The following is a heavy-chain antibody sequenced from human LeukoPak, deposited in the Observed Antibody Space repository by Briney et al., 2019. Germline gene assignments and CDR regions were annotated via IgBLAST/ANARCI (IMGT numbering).Heavy chain of an antibody. Sequence: GESLKISCKGSGYSINNYWIGWVRQMPGKGLEWMGVIYPADSDIRYSPSFQGQVTISADKSISTAYLQWSSLKASDTAMYYCARQEYCSGGSCYTWFDPWGQGTLVTVSS. CDR3: ARQEYCSGGSCYTWFDP. D-gene: IGHD2-15*01. J-gene: IGHJ5*02. V-gene: IGHV5-51*01. CDR1: GYSINNYW. CDR2: IYPADSDI.